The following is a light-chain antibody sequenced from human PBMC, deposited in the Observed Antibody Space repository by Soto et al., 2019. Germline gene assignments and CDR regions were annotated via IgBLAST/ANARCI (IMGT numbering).Light chain of an antibody. CDR3: PQRSNWLT. CDR1: QSVSSN. J-gene: IGKJ4*01. CDR2: GAS. V-gene: IGKV3-15*01. Sequence: IVMTPSPATLSVSPGERATFYCRASQSVSSNLALYQQKPGPAPRLLIYGASIRATGIPARFSGSGSATEFTLTISSLQSEDFAVYYCPQRSNWLTFGEGTKVDIK.